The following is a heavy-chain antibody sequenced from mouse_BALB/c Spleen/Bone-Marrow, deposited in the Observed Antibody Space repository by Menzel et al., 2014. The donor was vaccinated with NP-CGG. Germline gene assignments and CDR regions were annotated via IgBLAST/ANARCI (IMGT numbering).Heavy chain of an antibody. V-gene: IGHV5-6-5*01. CDR2: ISSGGSA. CDR1: GFTFSNFA. D-gene: IGHD2-4*01. J-gene: IGHJ2*01. Sequence: EVKLQESGGGLVKPGGSLKLSCAASGFTFSNFAMSWVRPTPDKRLEWVASISSGGSAYYPDSVKGRLSISRDNARDILFLQMSSLRSEDTAMYYCARGYDYDFDYWGQGTTLTVSS. CDR3: ARGYDYDFDY.